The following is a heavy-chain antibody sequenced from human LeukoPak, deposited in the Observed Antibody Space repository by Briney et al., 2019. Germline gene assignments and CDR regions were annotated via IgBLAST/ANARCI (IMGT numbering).Heavy chain of an antibody. CDR2: ISSTGNSI. J-gene: IGHJ5*02. Sequence: AGGSLRLSCAASGFTFSDYYMSWIRQAPGKGLEWVSYISSTGNSIFYADSVKGRFTISRDNAKNSLSLQLNSLRAEDTAVYYCAKGGFRYGYWFDHWGQGTLVSVSS. D-gene: IGHD5-18*01. CDR1: GFTFSDYY. V-gene: IGHV3-11*01. CDR3: AKGGFRYGYWFDH.